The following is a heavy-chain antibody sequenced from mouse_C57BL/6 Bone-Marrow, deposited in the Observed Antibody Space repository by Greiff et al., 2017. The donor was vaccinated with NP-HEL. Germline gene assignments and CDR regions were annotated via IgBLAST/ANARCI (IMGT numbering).Heavy chain of an antibody. V-gene: IGHV1-55*01. CDR3: ARSYNTPDYAMDY. CDR1: GYTFTSYW. CDR2: IYPGSGST. D-gene: IGHD2-12*01. Sequence: QVQLQQSGAELVKPGASVTMSCKASGYTFTSYWITWVKQRPGQGLEWIGDIYPGSGSTNYNEKFKSKATLTVDTSSSPDYMQLNSLTSEDSAVYYCARSYNTPDYAMDYWGQGTSVTVSS. J-gene: IGHJ4*01.